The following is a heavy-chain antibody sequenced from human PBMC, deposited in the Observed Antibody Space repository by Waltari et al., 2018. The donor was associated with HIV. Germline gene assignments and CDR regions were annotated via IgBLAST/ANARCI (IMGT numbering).Heavy chain of an antibody. V-gene: IGHV4-34*01. CDR3: ARAVGYDYVWGSYADF. D-gene: IGHD3-16*01. CDR1: NDDGPSFSDYWWSFRDYY. J-gene: IGHJ4*02. Sequence: QVQLHQWGAGLLKPSETLSLTCAVYNDDGPSFSDYWWSFRDYYWTWMRQSPVKGLEWMGEGDHTGSMNYDGAFRGRVAVSVDTAKKQFSLRFSSVSDADTAVYFCARAVGYDYVWGSYADFWAQGTQVTVSS. CDR2: GDHTGSM.